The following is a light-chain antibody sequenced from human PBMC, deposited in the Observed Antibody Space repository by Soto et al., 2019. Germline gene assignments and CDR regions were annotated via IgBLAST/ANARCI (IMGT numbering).Light chain of an antibody. V-gene: IGKV3-11*01. CDR3: QERSNWPFT. CDR2: DAS. J-gene: IGKJ4*01. Sequence: EIVLTQSPATLSLSPGNRATLSCRASQSVSSYLAGYQQKPGQAPRLLIYDASNRATGIPARFSSSGSGTDFTLTITSLEPEGFAVYYCQERSNWPFTFGGGTKVEVK. CDR1: QSVSSY.